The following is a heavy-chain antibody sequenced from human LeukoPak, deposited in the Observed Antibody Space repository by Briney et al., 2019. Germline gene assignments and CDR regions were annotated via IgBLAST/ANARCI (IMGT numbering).Heavy chain of an antibody. Sequence: ASETLSLTCTVSGDSINTKSYYWGWIRQPPGKWLEWIGSIYYSGNTYYNPSLKSRVTLSIDTSKNQFSLRLSSVTAADTAVYYCARHSYGTFDYWGQGTLVTVSS. D-gene: IGHD5-18*01. CDR1: GDSINTKSYY. CDR3: ARHSYGTFDY. V-gene: IGHV4-39*01. J-gene: IGHJ4*02. CDR2: IYYSGNT.